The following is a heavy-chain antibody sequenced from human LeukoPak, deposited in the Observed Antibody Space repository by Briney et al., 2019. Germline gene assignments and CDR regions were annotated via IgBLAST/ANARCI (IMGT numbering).Heavy chain of an antibody. Sequence: GGSLRLSCAASGFTFSSYSMNWVRQAPGKGLEWVSSISSSSSYIYYADSVKGRFTISRDNAKNSLYLQMNSLRAEDTAVYYCARDLLQKVDGSGEGLFGYWGQGTLVTVSS. CDR2: ISSSSSYI. D-gene: IGHD3-22*01. CDR3: ARDLLQKVDGSGEGLFGY. CDR1: GFTFSSYS. V-gene: IGHV3-21*01. J-gene: IGHJ4*02.